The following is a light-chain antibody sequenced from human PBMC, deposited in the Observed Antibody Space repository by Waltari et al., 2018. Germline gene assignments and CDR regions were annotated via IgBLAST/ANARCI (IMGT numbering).Light chain of an antibody. CDR2: VVT. CDR1: SRDVDVYNY. Sequence: QSALTQPRSVSGSPGQSVTVSCTGTSRDVDVYNYVSRYQQYPGKAPKLLIYVVTERPSGVPDRFSGSKSGNSASLTISGLRADDEADYYCCSYAGSYTFDVVFGGGTKLTVL. CDR3: CSYAGSYTFDVV. V-gene: IGLV2-11*01. J-gene: IGLJ2*01.